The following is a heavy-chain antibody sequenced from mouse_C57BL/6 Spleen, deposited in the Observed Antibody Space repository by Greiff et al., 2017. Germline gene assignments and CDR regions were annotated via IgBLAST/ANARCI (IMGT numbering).Heavy chain of an antibody. V-gene: IGHV1-15*01. CDR2: IDPETGGT. D-gene: IGHD2-1*01. CDR1: GYTFTDYE. Sequence: LQESGAELVRPRASVTLSCKASGYTFTDYEMHWVKQTPVHGLEWIGAIDPETGGTAYNQKFKGKAILTADKSSSTAYMELRSLTSEDSAVYYCTDLLGAMDYWGQGTSVTVSS. CDR3: TDLLGAMDY. J-gene: IGHJ4*01.